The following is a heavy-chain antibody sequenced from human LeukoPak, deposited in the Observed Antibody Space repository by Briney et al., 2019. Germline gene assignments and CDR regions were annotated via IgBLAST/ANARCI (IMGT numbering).Heavy chain of an antibody. V-gene: IGHV3-15*01. D-gene: IGHD2-2*01. J-gene: IGHJ5*02. CDR2: IKSKADGGTT. CDR3: AKWLPAAPRWFDP. Sequence: KPGGSLRLSCAASGFTFSNAWMSWVRQAPGKGLEWVGRIKSKADGGTTDYAAPVKGRLTISRDDSKNTLYLQMNSLKTEDTAVYYCAKWLPAAPRWFDPWGQGTLVTVSS. CDR1: GFTFSNAW.